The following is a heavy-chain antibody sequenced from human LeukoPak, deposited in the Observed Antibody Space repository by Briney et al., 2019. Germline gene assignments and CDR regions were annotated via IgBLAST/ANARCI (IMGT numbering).Heavy chain of an antibody. J-gene: IGHJ3*02. CDR3: ARANGLQLEDAFDI. D-gene: IGHD1-1*01. Sequence: PSETLSLTCTVSGGSISSSSYYWGWIRQPPGKGLEWIGSIYYSGSTYYNPSLKSRVTISVDTSKNQFSLKLSSVTAADTAVYYCARANGLQLEDAFDIWGQGTMVTVSS. CDR2: IYYSGST. V-gene: IGHV4-39*07. CDR1: GGSISSSSYY.